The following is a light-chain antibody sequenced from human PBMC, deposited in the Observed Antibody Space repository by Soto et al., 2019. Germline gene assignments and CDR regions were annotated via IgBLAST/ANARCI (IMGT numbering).Light chain of an antibody. CDR3: QQYNGYWT. Sequence: DIQMTQSPSTLSASVGDRVTITCRASQSISGSLAWYQQKPGKAPKLLIYEAYNLKSGVPSRFSGSGSGTEYTPTISSLQPDDSASYYCQQYNGYWTFGQGTRVEIK. J-gene: IGKJ1*01. CDR2: EAY. CDR1: QSISGS. V-gene: IGKV1-5*03.